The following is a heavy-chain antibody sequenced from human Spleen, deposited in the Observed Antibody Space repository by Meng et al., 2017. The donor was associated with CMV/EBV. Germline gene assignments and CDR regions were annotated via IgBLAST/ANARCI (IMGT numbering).Heavy chain of an antibody. J-gene: IGHJ4*02. CDR1: GFTFHDYA. CDR2: INWNGETT. D-gene: IGHD4-17*01. CDR3: ARDLATMTFWGFSDY. V-gene: IGHV3-20*04. Sequence: GGSLRLSCATSGFTFHDYAMNWVRQRPGKGLEWVAGINWNGETTGYGDSVKGRFTISRDNAKSSLYLQMNNLRADDTALYYCARDLATMTFWGFSDYWGQGTLVTVSS.